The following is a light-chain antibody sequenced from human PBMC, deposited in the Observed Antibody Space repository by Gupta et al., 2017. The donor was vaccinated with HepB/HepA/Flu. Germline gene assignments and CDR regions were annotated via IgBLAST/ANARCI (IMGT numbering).Light chain of an antibody. CDR2: RNH. Sequence: QSVLTQPPSSSGTPGQRVTMSCSGSTSNIGTNYVFWYQQLPGTDPKILIVRNHQRPSGVIDRFSCCTTGITASPVTSGLRSDDEAHDYCAASDAGITGGVFGGGTKLTVL. J-gene: IGLJ2*01. CDR3: AASDAGITGGV. CDR1: TSNIGTNY. V-gene: IGLV1-47*02.